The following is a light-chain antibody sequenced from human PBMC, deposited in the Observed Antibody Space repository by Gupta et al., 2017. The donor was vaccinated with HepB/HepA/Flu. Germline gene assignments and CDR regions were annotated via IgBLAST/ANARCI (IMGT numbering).Light chain of an antibody. CDR1: QNINSS. Sequence: SSRSASVGDRVTFTCRASQNINSSLNWYQQKQGEVPKLLIYAASSLQSGVPSRFSGSRSVTDFILTIRSLQPEDFASYYCQQTYSSPVTFGGGTKVEIK. CDR2: AAS. J-gene: IGKJ4*01. V-gene: IGKV1-39*01. CDR3: QQTYSSPVT.